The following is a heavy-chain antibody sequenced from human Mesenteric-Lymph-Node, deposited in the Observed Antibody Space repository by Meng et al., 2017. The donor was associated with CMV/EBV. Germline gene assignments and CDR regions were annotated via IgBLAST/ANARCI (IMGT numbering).Heavy chain of an antibody. CDR2: IKQDGSEK. J-gene: IGHJ6*02. V-gene: IGHV3-7*01. D-gene: IGHD3-3*01. CDR3: ARDRGPDDFWSGYYYYYYGMDV. CDR1: AFTFSNYN. Sequence: GGSLRLSCAASAFTFSNYNMNWVRQAPGKGLEWVANIKQDGSEKYYVDSVKGRFTISRDNAKNSLYLQMNSLRAEDTAVNYCARDRGPDDFWSGYYYYYYGMDVWGQGTTVTVSS.